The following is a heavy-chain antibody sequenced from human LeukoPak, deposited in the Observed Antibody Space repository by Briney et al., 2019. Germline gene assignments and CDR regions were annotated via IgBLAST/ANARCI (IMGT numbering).Heavy chain of an antibody. CDR1: GGSFSGYY. CDR3: ARGYCSGGSCYGGVDY. CDR2: INHSGST. V-gene: IGHV4-34*01. D-gene: IGHD2-15*01. J-gene: IGHJ4*02. Sequence: SETLSLTCAVYGGSFSGYYWSWIRQPPGKRLEWIGEINHSGSTNYNPSLKSRVTISVDTSKNQFSLKLSSVTAADTAVYYCARGYCSGGSCYGGVDYWGQGTLVTVSS.